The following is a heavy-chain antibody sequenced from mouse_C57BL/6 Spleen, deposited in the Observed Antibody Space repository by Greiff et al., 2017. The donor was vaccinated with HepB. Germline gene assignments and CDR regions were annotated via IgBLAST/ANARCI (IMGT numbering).Heavy chain of an antibody. D-gene: IGHD2-3*01. CDR3: ARGGLLYWYFDV. CDR2: IYPGSGNT. V-gene: IGHV1-76*01. CDR1: GYTFTDYY. J-gene: IGHJ1*03. Sequence: VQGVESGAELVRPGASVKLSCKASGYTFTDYYINWVKQRPGQGLEWIARIYPGSGNTYYNEKFKGKATLTAEKSSSTAYMQLSSLTSEDSAVYFCARGGLLYWYFDVWGTGTTVTVSS.